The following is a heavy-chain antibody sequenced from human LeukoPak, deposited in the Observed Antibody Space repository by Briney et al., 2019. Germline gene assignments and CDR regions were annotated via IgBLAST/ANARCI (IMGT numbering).Heavy chain of an antibody. V-gene: IGHV4-4*07. CDR3: AREYSSTSGRHFDY. D-gene: IGHD6-6*01. Sequence: SETLSLTCIVSGGSFSSYYWTWIRQPAGKGLEWIGRIYSSGSTNYNPSLRSRVTISVDKSKNQFSLNLTSVTAADTGVYHCAREYSSTSGRHFDYWGQGILVTVPS. J-gene: IGHJ4*02. CDR1: GGSFSSYY. CDR2: IYSSGST.